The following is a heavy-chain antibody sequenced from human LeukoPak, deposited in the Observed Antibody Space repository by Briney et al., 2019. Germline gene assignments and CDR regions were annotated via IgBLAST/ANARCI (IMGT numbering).Heavy chain of an antibody. J-gene: IGHJ4*02. CDR3: AKLIRGRTAVADLAFDY. CDR2: LNSDGSST. Sequence: PGGSLRLSCAASGFTFRSYWIHWVRQGPGKGPVWVSHLNSDGSSTTYADSVKGRFTISRDNARNTLYLQMNSLRAEDTAVYYCAKLIRGRTAVADLAFDYWGQGTLVTVSS. D-gene: IGHD6-19*01. CDR1: GFTFRSYW. V-gene: IGHV3-74*01.